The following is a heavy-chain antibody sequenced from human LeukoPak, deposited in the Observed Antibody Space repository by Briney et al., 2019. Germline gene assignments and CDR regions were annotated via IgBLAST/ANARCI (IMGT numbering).Heavy chain of an antibody. V-gene: IGHV3-23*01. CDR2: ITGSGGNT. D-gene: IGHD3-9*01. J-gene: IGHJ4*02. CDR3: AKWGDYDVLTGYYVSDY. CDR1: GFTFSNYA. Sequence: GGSLRLSCAASGFTFSNYAMSWVRQAPGQGLEWVSAITGSGGNTYYADSVKGRCTISRDNSKNTLYLQMNSLRAEDTAVYYCAKWGDYDVLTGYYVSDYWGQGTLVTVSS.